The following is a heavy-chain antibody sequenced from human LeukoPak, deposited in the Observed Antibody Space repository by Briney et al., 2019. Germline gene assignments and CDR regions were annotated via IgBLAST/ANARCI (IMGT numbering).Heavy chain of an antibody. Sequence: ASVKVSCKASGYTFTSYAMHWVRQAPGQRLEWMGWINAGNGNTKYSQKFQGRVTITRDTSASTVYMELSSLRSEDTAVYYCARRLVQGRWFDPWGQGTLVTVSS. CDR2: INAGNGNT. CDR1: GYTFTSYA. D-gene: IGHD3-10*01. CDR3: ARRLVQGRWFDP. J-gene: IGHJ5*02. V-gene: IGHV1-3*01.